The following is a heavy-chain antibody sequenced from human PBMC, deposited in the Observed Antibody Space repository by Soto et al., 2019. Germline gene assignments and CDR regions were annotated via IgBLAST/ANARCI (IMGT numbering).Heavy chain of an antibody. Sequence: SVKVSCKASGGTCSNYAITWVLQAPGQGLEWLGRIIPIFGSTNFAQKFQGRVTLTADESTTTVYMELSSLRSDDTAVYFCAKDGGKDGYFGNWFDPWGQGTLVTVSS. CDR1: GGTCSNYA. D-gene: IGHD5-18*01. CDR2: IIPIFGST. V-gene: IGHV1-69*13. CDR3: AKDGGKDGYFGNWFDP. J-gene: IGHJ5*02.